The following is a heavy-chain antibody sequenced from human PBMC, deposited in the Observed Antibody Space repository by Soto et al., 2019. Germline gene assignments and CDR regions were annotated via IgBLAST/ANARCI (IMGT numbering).Heavy chain of an antibody. CDR1: GGTFSGYA. Sequence: QVQLVQSGAEVKKPGSSVKVSCKASGGTFSGYAISWVRQAPGQGLEWMGEIIPMFGTSNYAQKFQGRVTITADKSTSTAYMELSSLRSEDRAVYYCARGSCSSTSCYKEYYFDLWGQGTLVTVSS. V-gene: IGHV1-69*06. CDR2: IIPMFGTS. CDR3: ARGSCSSTSCYKEYYFDL. J-gene: IGHJ4*02. D-gene: IGHD2-2*02.